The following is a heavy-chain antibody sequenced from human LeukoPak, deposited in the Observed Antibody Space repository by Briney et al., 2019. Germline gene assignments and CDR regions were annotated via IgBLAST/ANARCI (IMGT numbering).Heavy chain of an antibody. V-gene: IGHV3-49*04. CDR1: GFTFGDYA. CDR3: TRHISVTGTGFDH. Sequence: GGSLRLSCTVSGFTFGDYAMSWVRHAPGKGLEWVGLIRSKAYSGTTEYAASMKGRFTISRDDSRSIAYLLMNSLKTEDTAVYYCTRHISVTGTGFDHWGQGTLVIVSS. CDR2: IRSKAYSGTT. D-gene: IGHD6-19*01. J-gene: IGHJ4*02.